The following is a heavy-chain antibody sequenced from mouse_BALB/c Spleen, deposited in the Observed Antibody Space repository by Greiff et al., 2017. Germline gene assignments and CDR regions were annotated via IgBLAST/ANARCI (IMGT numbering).Heavy chain of an antibody. CDR3: TREGFITTEGYFDV. V-gene: IGHV5-6-4*01. D-gene: IGHD1-1*01. J-gene: IGHJ1*01. CDR2: ISSGGSYT. CDR1: GFTFSSYT. Sequence: EVKLMESGGGLVQPGGSRKLSCAASGFTFSSYTMSWVRQTPEKRLEWVATISSGGSYTYYPDSVKGRFTISRDNAKNTLYLQMSSLKSEDTAMYYCTREGFITTEGYFDVWGAGTTVTVSS.